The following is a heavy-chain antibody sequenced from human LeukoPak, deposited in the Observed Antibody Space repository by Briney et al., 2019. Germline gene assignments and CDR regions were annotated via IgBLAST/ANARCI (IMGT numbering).Heavy chain of an antibody. V-gene: IGHV6-1*01. Sequence: QTLSLTCAISGDSVSSNCATWNWIRQSPSRGLEWPGRTYYRYKWYYDYAVSVRSRVTINPDTSKNQFSLQLNSVTPEDTAMYYCARDLSSGLGDFDYWGQGTLVTVSS. J-gene: IGHJ4*02. CDR3: ARDLSSGLGDFDY. CDR2: TYYRYKWYY. D-gene: IGHD3-16*01. CDR1: GDSVSSNCAT.